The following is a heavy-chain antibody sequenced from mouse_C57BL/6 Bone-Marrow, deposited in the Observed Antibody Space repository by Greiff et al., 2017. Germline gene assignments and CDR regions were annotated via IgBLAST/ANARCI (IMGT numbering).Heavy chain of an antibody. V-gene: IGHV1-50*01. CDR3: ARVYGLGRAMDY. CDR2: IDPSDSYT. Sequence: QVQLQRPGAELVKPGASVKLSCKASGYTFTSYWMQWVKQRPGQGLEWIGEIDPSDSYTNYNQKFKGKATLTVDTSSSTAYMQLSSLTSEDSAVYYCARVYGLGRAMDYWGQGTSVTVSS. J-gene: IGHJ4*01. CDR1: GYTFTSYW. D-gene: IGHD1-1*02.